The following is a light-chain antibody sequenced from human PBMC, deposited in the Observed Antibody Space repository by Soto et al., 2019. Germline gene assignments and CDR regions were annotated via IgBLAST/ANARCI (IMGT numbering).Light chain of an antibody. CDR2: DVT. Sequence: VLTQPASLSGSPGQSITISCTGTSSDVGGYNFVSWYQQHPDKAPKLMIYDVTNRPSGVSNRFSGSKSGNTASLTISGLQAEDEADYYCSSYTSISTYVFGTGTKVTVL. CDR3: SSYTSISTYV. J-gene: IGLJ1*01. CDR1: SSDVGGYNF. V-gene: IGLV2-14*01.